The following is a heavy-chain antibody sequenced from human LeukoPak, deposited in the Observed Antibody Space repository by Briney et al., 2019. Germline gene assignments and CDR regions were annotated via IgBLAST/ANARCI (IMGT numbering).Heavy chain of an antibody. CDR3: ARDQNLVA. D-gene: IGHD1-7*01. CDR1: EFTFSSFW. Sequence: GGSLRLSCVASEFTFSSFWMSWVRQAPGKGLGWVAIISQDGRARFYVDSVKGRFTISRDNADNSLSLLMNSLRPDDTAVYFCARDQNLVAWGQGTLVTVSS. CDR2: ISQDGRAR. V-gene: IGHV3-7*01. J-gene: IGHJ5*02.